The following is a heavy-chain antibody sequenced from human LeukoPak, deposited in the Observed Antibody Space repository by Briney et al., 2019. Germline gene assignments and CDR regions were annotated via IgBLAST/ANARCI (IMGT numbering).Heavy chain of an antibody. J-gene: IGHJ6*03. CDR2: IYTSGST. V-gene: IGHV4-4*07. CDR1: GGSFSGYY. CDR3: AREPAATRYMDV. Sequence: SETLSLTCAVYGGSFSGYYWSWIRQPAGRGLEWIGRIYTSGSTNYNPSLKSRVTISVDTSKNQFSLKLSSVTAADTAVYYCAREPAATRYMDVWGKGTTVTVSS. D-gene: IGHD2-2*01.